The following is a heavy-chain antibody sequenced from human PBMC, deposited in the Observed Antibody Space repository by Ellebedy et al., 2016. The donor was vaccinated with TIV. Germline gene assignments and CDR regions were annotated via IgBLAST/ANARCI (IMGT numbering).Heavy chain of an antibody. CDR1: GFSFSNFW. Sequence: GESLKISCAAWGFSFSNFWMSWVRQAPGKGLGWVAHIKTDGSEPYYVDSVKGRFTISRENTKNALFLQMDGLRVAVSAVYYCVGFGVFNLWGQGAPVTVSS. CDR3: VGFGVFNL. J-gene: IGHJ5*02. V-gene: IGHV3-7*01. CDR2: IKTDGSEP. D-gene: IGHD3-3*01.